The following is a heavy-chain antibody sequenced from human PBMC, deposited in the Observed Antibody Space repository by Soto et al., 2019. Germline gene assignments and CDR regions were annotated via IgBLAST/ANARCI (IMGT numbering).Heavy chain of an antibody. J-gene: IGHJ4*02. CDR3: FYCSRDSCRQSPFDF. CDR1: GFTFRQYD. D-gene: IGHD2-15*01. Sequence: GGSLRLSCAASGFTFRQYDLSWVRQAPGKGLEWVSAISGGGFNTHYADSVQGRFTVTRDNFNNVLHLQMNSLKAEDTAVYHFFYCSRDSCRQSPFDFWGQGTLVTVSS. V-gene: IGHV3-23*01. CDR2: ISGGGFNT.